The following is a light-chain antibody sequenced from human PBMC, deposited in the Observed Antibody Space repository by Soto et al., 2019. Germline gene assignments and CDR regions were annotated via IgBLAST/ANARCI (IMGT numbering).Light chain of an antibody. CDR2: DVS. CDR1: SIDVVGYKY. V-gene: IGLV2-14*03. Sequence: QSVLTQPASVSGSPGQSITISCTGASIDVVGYKYVSWYQHHPGKAPKLMIYDVSNRPSGVSNRFSGSKSGNTASLTISGLQPEDEADYYCCSYTTSNTRQIVFGTGTKVTGL. J-gene: IGLJ1*01. CDR3: CSYTTSNTRQIV.